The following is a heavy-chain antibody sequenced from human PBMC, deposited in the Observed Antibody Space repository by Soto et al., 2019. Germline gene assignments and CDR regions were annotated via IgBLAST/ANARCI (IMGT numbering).Heavy chain of an antibody. V-gene: IGHV3-48*02. CDR3: AREGSPPWGGWSYNWFDP. D-gene: IGHD6-19*01. Sequence: GGSVRLSCAASGFTFSSYSMNWVRQAPGKGLEWVSYISSSSSTIYYADSVKGRFTISRDNAKNSLYLQMNSLRDEDTAVYYCAREGSPPWGGWSYNWFDPWGQGTLVTVSS. CDR2: ISSSSSTI. CDR1: GFTFSSYS. J-gene: IGHJ5*02.